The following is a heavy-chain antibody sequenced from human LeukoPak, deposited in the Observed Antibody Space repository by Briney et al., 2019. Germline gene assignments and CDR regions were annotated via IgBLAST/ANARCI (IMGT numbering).Heavy chain of an antibody. D-gene: IGHD3-22*01. CDR2: INPSGSST. Sequence: ASVKVSCKASEYSFTNSYMHWVRQAPGRGLEWMGIINPSGSSTSYAQKFQGRVTMTRDTSTSTVYMELNSLRSEDTAVYYCARSSSGYYGGSNFDYWGQGTLVTVSS. CDR3: ARSSSGYYGGSNFDY. CDR1: EYSFTNSY. J-gene: IGHJ4*02. V-gene: IGHV1-46*01.